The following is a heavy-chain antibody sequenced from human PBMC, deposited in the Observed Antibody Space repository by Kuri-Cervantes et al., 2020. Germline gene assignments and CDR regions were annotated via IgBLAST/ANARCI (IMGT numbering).Heavy chain of an antibody. CDR3: ARDLGLLWFGGEFDAFDI. V-gene: IGHV4-59*13. CDR2: IYYSGNT. J-gene: IGHJ3*02. Sequence: SETLSLTCTVSGGSFNTYWSWIRQSPEKGLEWIGYIYYSGNTDYNPSLKSRVIISIDTSKNQFSLKLNSVTAADTAVYYCARDLGLLWFGGEFDAFDIWGQGTMVTVSS. CDR1: GGSFNTY. D-gene: IGHD3-10*01.